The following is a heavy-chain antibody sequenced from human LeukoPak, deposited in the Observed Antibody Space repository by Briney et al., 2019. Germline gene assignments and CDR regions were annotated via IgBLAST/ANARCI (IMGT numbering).Heavy chain of an antibody. Sequence: ASVKVSCKASGYTFTSYYMHWVRQAPGQGLEWMGIINPSGGSTSYAQKFQGRVTMTRDMSTSTVYMELSSLRSEDTAVYYCARDARTQWLVHYYYYYMDVWGKGTTVTVSS. CDR2: INPSGGST. CDR1: GYTFTSYY. CDR3: ARDARTQWLVHYYYYYMDV. J-gene: IGHJ6*03. V-gene: IGHV1-46*01. D-gene: IGHD6-19*01.